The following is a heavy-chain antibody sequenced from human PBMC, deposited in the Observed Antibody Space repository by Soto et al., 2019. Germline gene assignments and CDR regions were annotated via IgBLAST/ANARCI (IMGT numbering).Heavy chain of an antibody. Sequence: ASETLSLTCTVSGGSISSDTYYWGWIRQPPGQGLELVGTIYYSGTTYYNPSLKSRVTISADTSSNQFSLRLSSVTAADSAIYFCVRRVGWAGGQYYFDYWGQGALVTVSS. CDR3: VRRVGWAGGQYYFDY. CDR2: IYYSGTT. CDR1: GGSISSDTYY. J-gene: IGHJ4*02. V-gene: IGHV4-39*01. D-gene: IGHD6-19*01.